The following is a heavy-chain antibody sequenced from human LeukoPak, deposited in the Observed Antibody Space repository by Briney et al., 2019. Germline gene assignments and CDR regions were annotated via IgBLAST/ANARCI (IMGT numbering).Heavy chain of an antibody. CDR1: GFTFSGSA. V-gene: IGHV3-30*04. J-gene: IGHJ4*02. Sequence: GGSLRLSCAASGFTFSGSAMHWVRQAPGKGLDWVAVILEDGTIQHYADSVKGRFTISRDNSRNTVFLQMNSLRGEDTAIYYCARVQGGGFRTADFWGQGTMVTVSS. CDR3: ARVQGGGFRTADF. CDR2: ILEDGTIQ. D-gene: IGHD3-10*01.